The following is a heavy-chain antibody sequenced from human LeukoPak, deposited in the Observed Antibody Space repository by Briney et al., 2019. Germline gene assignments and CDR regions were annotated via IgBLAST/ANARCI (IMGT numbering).Heavy chain of an antibody. J-gene: IGHJ4*02. CDR3: ARDAGTWGYGYNFDC. CDR2: MSFDGSNT. Sequence: GMSLRLSCAASGFTFSSYGMHWVRQAPGKGLEWVAVMSFDGSNTHYADSVKGRSTVSRDNSKNTLYLQMTSLRADDTAVYYCARDAGTWGYGYNFDCWGQGTLVTVSS. CDR1: GFTFSSYG. V-gene: IGHV3-30*03. D-gene: IGHD1-1*01.